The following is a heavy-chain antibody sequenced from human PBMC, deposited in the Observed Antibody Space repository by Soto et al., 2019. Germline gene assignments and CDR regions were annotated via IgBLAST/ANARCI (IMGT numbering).Heavy chain of an antibody. Sequence: GGSLRLSCAASGFTFSNAWVNWVRQAPGKGVEWVGRIKSKTDGGKTDYAAPVKGRFTISKDDSKNTLYLQMNSLKTEDTAVYYCAREDGYNYSPYYYYYYGMDVWGQGTTVTVSS. CDR3: AREDGYNYSPYYYYYYGMDV. CDR1: GFTFSNAW. J-gene: IGHJ6*02. V-gene: IGHV3-15*07. CDR2: IKSKTDGGKT. D-gene: IGHD5-12*01.